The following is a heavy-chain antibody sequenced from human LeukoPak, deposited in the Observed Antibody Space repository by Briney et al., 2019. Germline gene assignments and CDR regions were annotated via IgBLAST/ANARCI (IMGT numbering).Heavy chain of an antibody. Sequence: ASVKVSCKASGYSFTGHYMHWVRQAPGQGLEWMGWINPHSGGTNFARKFQGRVTMTRDTSISTAYMELTRLTSDDTAVYFCASGSGWYLGLPFDYWGQGTLVTVSS. D-gene: IGHD6-19*01. CDR1: GYSFTGHY. CDR3: ASGSGWYLGLPFDY. V-gene: IGHV1-2*02. J-gene: IGHJ4*02. CDR2: INPHSGGT.